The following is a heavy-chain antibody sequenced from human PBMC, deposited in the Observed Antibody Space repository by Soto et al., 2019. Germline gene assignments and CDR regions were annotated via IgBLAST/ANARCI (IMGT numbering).Heavy chain of an antibody. CDR1: GFSLSSTRMA. J-gene: IGHJ4*02. CDR3: AHIVVAGLGYYFDY. V-gene: IGHV2-5*02. Sequence: QITLKESGPTLVKPTQTLTLTCTFSGFSLSSTRMAVGWIRQPPGKALEWLALIYWDDDKRYSPFLKSRLTITKDTSKTQVVLTMAIMEPVDTARYYCAHIVVAGLGYYFDYWGQGTLVTVSS. CDR2: IYWDDDK. D-gene: IGHD6-19*01.